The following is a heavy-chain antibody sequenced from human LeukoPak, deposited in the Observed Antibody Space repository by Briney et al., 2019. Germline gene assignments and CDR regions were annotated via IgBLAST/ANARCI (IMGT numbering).Heavy chain of an antibody. CDR1: GGSFSGYH. CDR3: ASKRYFDI. Sequence: PSETLSFTCAVYGGSFSGYHWSWIRQPPGKGLEWIGEINHSGSTNYNPSLKSRVTISVDTSKNQFSLKLSSVTAADTAVYYCASKRYFDIWGQGTMVTVSS. J-gene: IGHJ3*02. V-gene: IGHV4-34*01. D-gene: IGHD3-9*01. CDR2: INHSGST.